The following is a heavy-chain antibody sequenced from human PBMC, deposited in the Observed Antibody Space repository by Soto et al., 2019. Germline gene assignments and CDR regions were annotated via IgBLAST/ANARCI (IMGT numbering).Heavy chain of an antibody. Sequence: QVQLVESGGGVVQPGRSLRLSCAASGFTFSSYGMHWVRQAPGKGLEWVAVISYDGSNKYYADSVKGRFTISRDNSKNTLYLQMNSLRAEDTAVYYCAKSSSIGEWLRYYGMDVWGQGTTVTVSS. D-gene: IGHD3-3*01. CDR1: GFTFSSYG. CDR2: ISYDGSNK. CDR3: AKSSSIGEWLRYYGMDV. V-gene: IGHV3-30*18. J-gene: IGHJ6*02.